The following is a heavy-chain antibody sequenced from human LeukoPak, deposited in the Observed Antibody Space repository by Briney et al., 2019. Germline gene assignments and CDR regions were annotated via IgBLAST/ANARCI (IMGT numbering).Heavy chain of an antibody. CDR2: VYFTGNT. D-gene: IGHD2-21*01. CDR1: GTSISGDY. CDR3: ARGAWAYF. V-gene: IGHV4-59*12. J-gene: IGHJ4*02. Sequence: SETLSLTCTVSGTSISGDYWSWIRQPPGKGLEWIGYVYFTGNTNYNPSLKSRVTISMDTSKNQFSLKLSSVTAADTAVYYCARGAWAYFWGQGTLVTVSS.